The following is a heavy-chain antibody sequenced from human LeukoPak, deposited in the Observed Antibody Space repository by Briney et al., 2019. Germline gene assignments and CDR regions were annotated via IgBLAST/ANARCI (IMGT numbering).Heavy chain of an antibody. Sequence: SGPTLVNPIQTLTLTCTFSGFSLSTSGVGVGWIRQPPGKALEWLALIYWDDDKRYSPSLKSRLTITQDTSKNQVVHTLTNMDPVDTATYYCAHRPYSDYEFDYWGQGTLVTVSS. CDR1: GFSLSTSGVG. J-gene: IGHJ4*02. V-gene: IGHV2-5*02. CDR3: AHRPYSDYEFDY. CDR2: IYWDDDK. D-gene: IGHD4-11*01.